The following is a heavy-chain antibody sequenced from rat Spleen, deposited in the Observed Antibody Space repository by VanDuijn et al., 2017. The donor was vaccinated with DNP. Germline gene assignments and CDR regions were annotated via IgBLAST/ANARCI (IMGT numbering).Heavy chain of an antibody. CDR3: ANNWELYW. D-gene: IGHD5-1*01. J-gene: IGHJ2*01. CDR2: ISSGDVYT. CDR1: GFIFTNYW. V-gene: IGHV5-31*01. Sequence: EVQLVESGGDLVQPGGSLKLSCVVSGFIFTNYWMTWIRQVPGKGLEWIATISSGDVYTYYSDSVEGRFTISRDNAKNTLYLQMNSLRSEDTATYYCANNWELYWWGQGVMVTVSS.